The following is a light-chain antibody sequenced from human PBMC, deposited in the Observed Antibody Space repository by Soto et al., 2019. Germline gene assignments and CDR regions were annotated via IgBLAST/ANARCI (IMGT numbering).Light chain of an antibody. Sequence: DIQMTQSPSSLSASVGDRVTITCRASQGISNYLACYQQKPGKVPKLLIYAASTLQSGVPSRFSGSGSGTDFTLTISSLQPEDVATYYCQKYNSAPRTWTFGQGTKVEIK. CDR2: AAS. J-gene: IGKJ1*01. CDR1: QGISNY. V-gene: IGKV1-27*01. CDR3: QKYNSAPRTWT.